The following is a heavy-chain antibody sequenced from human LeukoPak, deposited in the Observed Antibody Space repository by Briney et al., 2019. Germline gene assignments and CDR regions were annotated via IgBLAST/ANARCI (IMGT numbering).Heavy chain of an antibody. V-gene: IGHV4-39*01. CDR1: GGSISSSSYY. J-gene: IGHJ6*02. D-gene: IGHD5-18*01. Sequence: PSETLSLTCTVSGGSISSSSYYWGWIRQPPGKGLEWIGSIYYSGSTYFNPSLKSRVTISVDTSKNQFSLKLSSVTAADTAVYYCASSPLPRGYSYGPLRPRAYYYGMDVWGQGTTVTVSS. CDR2: IYYSGST. CDR3: ASSPLPRGYSYGPLRPRAYYYGMDV.